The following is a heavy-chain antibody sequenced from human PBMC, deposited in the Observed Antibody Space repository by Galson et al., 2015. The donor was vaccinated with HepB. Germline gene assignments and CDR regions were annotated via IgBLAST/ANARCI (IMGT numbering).Heavy chain of an antibody. J-gene: IGHJ6*03. D-gene: IGHD6-6*01. Sequence: SLRLSCAASGFTFDDYAMHWVRQAPGKGLEWVSGISWNSGSIGYADSVKGRFTISRDNAKNSLYLQMNSLRAEDTALYYCAKSSTPLAALYYYYYYMDVWGKGTTVTVSS. CDR1: GFTFDDYA. V-gene: IGHV3-9*01. CDR3: AKSSTPLAALYYYYYYMDV. CDR2: ISWNSGSI.